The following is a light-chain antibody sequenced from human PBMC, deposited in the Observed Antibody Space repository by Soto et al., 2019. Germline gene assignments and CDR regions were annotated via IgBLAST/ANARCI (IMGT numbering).Light chain of an antibody. V-gene: IGLV2-8*01. CDR1: TGDIGNYNF. CDR3: SSHGGNSPYV. Sequence: QSALTQPPSASGSPGQSVAISCTGTTGDIGNYNFVSWYQQHPGKAPKLLIFEVNKRPSGVPDRFSGSKSGNTASLTVSGLQAEDEAAYYCSSHGGNSPYVFGTGTKVTVL. CDR2: EVN. J-gene: IGLJ1*01.